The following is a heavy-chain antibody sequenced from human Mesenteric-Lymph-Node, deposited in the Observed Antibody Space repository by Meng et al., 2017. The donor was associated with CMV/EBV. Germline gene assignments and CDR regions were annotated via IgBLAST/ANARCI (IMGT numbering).Heavy chain of an antibody. Sequence: GESLKISCAASGFTFSSYGMNWVRQAPGQGLEWVSSISSSSSYIYYADSVKGRFTISRDNAKNSLYLQMNSLRAEDTAVYYCARGSSSGWPHYWGQGTLVTVSS. CDR3: ARGSSSGWPHY. CDR1: GFTFSSYG. J-gene: IGHJ4*02. D-gene: IGHD6-19*01. V-gene: IGHV3-21*01. CDR2: ISSSSSYI.